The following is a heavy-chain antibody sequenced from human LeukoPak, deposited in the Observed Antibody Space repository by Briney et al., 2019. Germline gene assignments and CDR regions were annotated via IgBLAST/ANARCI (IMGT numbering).Heavy chain of an antibody. V-gene: IGHV3-23*01. CDR3: AKDPFLTGYFKGDY. D-gene: IGHD3-9*01. CDR2: ITGSGGST. Sequence: PGGSLRLSCAASGFTLSSYAMSCVPQAPGKGLEWVSAITGSGGSTYYADSVKGRFTTTRDNSKNTPYLQMNSLRAEDTAVYYCAKDPFLTGYFKGDYWGQGTLVTVSS. J-gene: IGHJ4*02. CDR1: GFTLSSYA.